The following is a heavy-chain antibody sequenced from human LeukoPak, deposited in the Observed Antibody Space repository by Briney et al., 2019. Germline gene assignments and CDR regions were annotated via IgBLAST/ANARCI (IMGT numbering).Heavy chain of an antibody. D-gene: IGHD1-26*01. J-gene: IGHJ5*02. CDR1: GGSISSSSYY. CDR2: IYYSGST. V-gene: IGHV4-39*01. Sequence: SETLSLTCTVSGGSISSSSYYWGWIRQPPGKGLEWIGSIYYSGSTYYNPSLKSRVTISVDTSKNQFSLKLSSVTAADTAVYYCASNFVVGASWFDPWGQGTLATVSS. CDR3: ASNFVVGASWFDP.